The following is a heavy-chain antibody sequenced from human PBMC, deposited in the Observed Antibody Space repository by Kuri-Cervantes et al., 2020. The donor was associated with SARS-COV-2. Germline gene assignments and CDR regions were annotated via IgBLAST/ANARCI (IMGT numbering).Heavy chain of an antibody. Sequence: AVKVSCKASGGTFSSYAISWVRQAPGQGLEWMGGIIPIFGTANYAQKFQGRVTITTDESTSTAYMELSSLRSEDTAVYYCAIRVEKGVGDYYYYYYMDVWGKGTTVTVSS. V-gene: IGHV1-69*05. D-gene: IGHD3-10*01. CDR3: AIRVEKGVGDYYYYYYMDV. CDR2: IIPIFGTA. J-gene: IGHJ6*03. CDR1: GGTFSSYA.